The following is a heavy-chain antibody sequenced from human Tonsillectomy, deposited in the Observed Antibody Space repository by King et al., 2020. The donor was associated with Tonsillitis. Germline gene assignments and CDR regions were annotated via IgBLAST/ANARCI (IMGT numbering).Heavy chain of an antibody. D-gene: IGHD6-19*01. V-gene: IGHV1-46*01. CDR1: GYTFTSYY. CDR2: INPSGGSS. Sequence: VQLVESGAEVKKPGASVKVSCKASGYTFTSYYMHWVRQAPGQGLEWMGIINPSGGSSSYAQKFQGRVTMTRDTSTSTVYMQLSSLRSEDTAVYYCASIAVAGAGPFNYWGQGTLVTVSS. J-gene: IGHJ4*02. CDR3: ASIAVAGAGPFNY.